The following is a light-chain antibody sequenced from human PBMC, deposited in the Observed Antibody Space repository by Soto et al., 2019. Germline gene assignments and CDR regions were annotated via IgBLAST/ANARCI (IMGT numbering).Light chain of an antibody. V-gene: IGKV1-39*01. CDR3: QQYYKSGLT. Sequence: DIQMTQSPSSLSASLGDRVTITCRASQSISNFLNWVQHKPGNAPKVLISAASTLQSGVPPRFSGSESGTDFTLTISSLQPEDSASYYCQQYYKSGLTFGGGTKVEIK. CDR2: AAS. CDR1: QSISNF. J-gene: IGKJ4*01.